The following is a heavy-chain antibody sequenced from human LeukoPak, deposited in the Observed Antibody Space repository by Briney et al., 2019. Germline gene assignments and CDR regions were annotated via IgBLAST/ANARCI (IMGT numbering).Heavy chain of an antibody. Sequence: SETLSLTCTVSGGSISSSSSYWGWIRQPPGKGLEWIGGISYTGSTYYNPSLKSRVTISVDTSKNQFSLKLSSVTAADTAVYYCARVLAAAAHFDYWGQGTLVTASS. CDR1: GGSISSSSSY. CDR3: ARVLAAAAHFDY. D-gene: IGHD6-13*01. V-gene: IGHV4-39*01. CDR2: ISYTGST. J-gene: IGHJ4*02.